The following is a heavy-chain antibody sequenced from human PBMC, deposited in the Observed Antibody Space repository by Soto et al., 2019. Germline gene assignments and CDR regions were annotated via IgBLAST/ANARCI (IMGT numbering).Heavy chain of an antibody. CDR3: AKSTGDTWTTHYFDC. J-gene: IGHJ4*02. CDR2: ISATGGSK. D-gene: IGHD4-4*01. Sequence: GGSLRLSCAASGFTFSIYSMIWVRQAPGKGLEWVSGISATGGSKHYADSVRGRFAISRDNFKDTLFLYMNSLRAEDTAVYYCAKSTGDTWTTHYFDCWGKGILVTVSS. CDR1: GFTFSIYS. V-gene: IGHV3-23*01.